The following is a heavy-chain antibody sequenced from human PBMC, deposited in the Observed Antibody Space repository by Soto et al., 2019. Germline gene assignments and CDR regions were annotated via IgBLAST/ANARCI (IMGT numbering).Heavy chain of an antibody. Sequence: HVQLVQSGAEVKKPGASVKVSCKASGYTFTSYGISWVRQAPGQGLEWMGWISTYNGNTNYAQKLQGRVTMTTDTSTGTSYMEVSGLRSDDTAVYYCARGPPRRYSYGQGLVYWGQGTRVTVSS. CDR1: GYTFTSYG. V-gene: IGHV1-18*04. CDR3: ARGPPRRYSYGQGLVY. J-gene: IGHJ4*02. CDR2: ISTYNGNT. D-gene: IGHD5-18*01.